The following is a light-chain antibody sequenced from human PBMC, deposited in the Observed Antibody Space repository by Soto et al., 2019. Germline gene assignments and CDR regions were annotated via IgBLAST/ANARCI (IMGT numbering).Light chain of an antibody. CDR2: GVS. Sequence: EIVLTQSPGTLSLSPGERATLSCRASESVSSTSLAWYQQKPGQAPRLLMYGVSSRATGIPDRFSGSGSGTDFTLTINRLEPEDFAVYFCQQYDNSVWTFGQGTKVGVK. J-gene: IGKJ1*01. CDR1: ESVSSTS. CDR3: QQYDNSVWT. V-gene: IGKV3-20*01.